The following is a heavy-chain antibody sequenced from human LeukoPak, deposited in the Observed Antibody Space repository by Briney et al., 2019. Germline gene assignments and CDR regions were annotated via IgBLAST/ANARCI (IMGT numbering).Heavy chain of an antibody. CDR1: GFTFSSYS. V-gene: IGHV3-21*01. CDR2: ISSSSSYI. J-gene: IGHJ6*03. CDR3: ASSCSSTSWYLYDYYYMVV. D-gene: IGHD2-2*01. Sequence: GGSLRLSCAASGFTFSSYSMNWVRQAPGKGLEWVSSISSSSSYIYYADSVKGRFTISRDNAKNSLYLQMKSLRAEDTAVYDCASSCSSTSWYLYDYYYMVVWGKEPTVTVSS.